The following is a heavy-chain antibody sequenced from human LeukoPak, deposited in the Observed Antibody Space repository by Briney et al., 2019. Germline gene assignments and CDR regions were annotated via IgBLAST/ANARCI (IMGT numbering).Heavy chain of an antibody. Sequence: PGRSLTLSCAASGFTFSSYGMHWVRQAPGKGLEWVAVISYDGSNKYYADSVKGRFTISRDNSKNTLYLQMNSLRAEDTAVYYCAKLSSTSWTFDYWGQGTLVTVSS. V-gene: IGHV3-30*18. CDR3: AKLSSTSWTFDY. D-gene: IGHD2-2*01. CDR1: GFTFSSYG. CDR2: ISYDGSNK. J-gene: IGHJ4*02.